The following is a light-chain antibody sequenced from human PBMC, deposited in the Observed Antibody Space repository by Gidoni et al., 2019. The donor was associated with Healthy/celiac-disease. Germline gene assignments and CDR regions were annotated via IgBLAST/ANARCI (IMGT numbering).Light chain of an antibody. CDR1: SSDVGGYNY. V-gene: IGLV2-14*01. CDR2: EVS. J-gene: IGLJ2*01. Sequence: QSALTQPASVSGSPGQSLTISCTGTSSDVGGYNYVSWYQQHPGKAPKLMIYEVSNRPSGVSNRFSGSKSGNTASLTISGLQAEDEADYYCSSYTSSSTPVVFGGGTKLXVX. CDR3: SSYTSSSTPVV.